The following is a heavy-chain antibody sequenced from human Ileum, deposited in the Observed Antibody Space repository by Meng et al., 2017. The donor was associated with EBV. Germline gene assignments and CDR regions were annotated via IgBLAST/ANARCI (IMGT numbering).Heavy chain of an antibody. CDR1: GGSITSINW. D-gene: IGHD6-19*01. CDR2: IYHSGST. Sequence: LQLTESGPDLLRPSGTRSSTCPVSGGSITSINWGSGVRQPPGKGLEWIGEIYHSGSTNYTPSLKSRVTMSVDKSKNQFSLNLSSVTAADTAVYYCARVGQWLPIDYWGQGTLVTVSS. J-gene: IGHJ4*02. CDR3: ARVGQWLPIDY. V-gene: IGHV4-4*02.